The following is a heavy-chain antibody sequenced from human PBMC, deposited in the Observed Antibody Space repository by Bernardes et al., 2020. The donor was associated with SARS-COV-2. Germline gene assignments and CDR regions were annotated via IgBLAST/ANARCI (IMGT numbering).Heavy chain of an antibody. Sequence: GGSLRLSCAASGFTFSSYWMHWVRQAPGKGLVWVSRINSDGSSTSYADSVKGRFTISRDNAKNTLYLQMNSLRAEDTAVYYCARDSDPWSGYYRGVDYYYYYGMDVWGQGTTVTVSS. V-gene: IGHV3-74*01. D-gene: IGHD3-3*01. J-gene: IGHJ6*02. CDR1: GFTFSSYW. CDR3: ARDSDPWSGYYRGVDYYYYYGMDV. CDR2: INSDGSST.